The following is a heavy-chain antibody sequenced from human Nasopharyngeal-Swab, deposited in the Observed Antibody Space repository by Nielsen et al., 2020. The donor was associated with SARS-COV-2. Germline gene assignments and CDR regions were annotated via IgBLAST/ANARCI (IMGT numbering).Heavy chain of an antibody. Sequence: GESLKISCAASGFDFWKYAMSWVRHAPGKGLEWVSTVRNNDGSLTFYADSVKGRFTISRDTSKNTVSLQMNSLRAEDTAVYYCAKDDFCPACAFDVWGQGTIVTVSS. D-gene: IGHD2-21*02. CDR3: AKDDFCPACAFDV. J-gene: IGHJ3*01. CDR2: VRNNDGSLT. CDR1: GFDFWKYA. V-gene: IGHV3-23*01.